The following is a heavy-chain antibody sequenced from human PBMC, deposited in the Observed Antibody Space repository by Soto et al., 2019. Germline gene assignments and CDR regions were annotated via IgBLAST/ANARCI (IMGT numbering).Heavy chain of an antibody. Sequence: QVQLVQSGAEVKKPGSSVKVSCKASGGTFSSYAISWVRQAPGQGLEWMGGIIPIFGTANYAQKFRGRVTITADESTSTAYMELSSLRSEDTAIYYCARDRHDILTGYSFDYWGQGTLVTVSS. CDR2: IIPIFGTA. V-gene: IGHV1-69*01. D-gene: IGHD3-9*01. CDR3: ARDRHDILTGYSFDY. J-gene: IGHJ4*02. CDR1: GGTFSSYA.